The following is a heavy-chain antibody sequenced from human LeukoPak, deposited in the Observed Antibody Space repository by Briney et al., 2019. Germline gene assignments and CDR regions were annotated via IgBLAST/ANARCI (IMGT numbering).Heavy chain of an antibody. D-gene: IGHD6-19*01. Sequence: SETLSLTCAVSGGGINSSNWWSWVRQPPGKGLEWIGEIYHSGSTNYNPSLKSRVTISVDKSKNQFSLKLSSVTATDTAVYHCARGVPVAGLDFWGQGTLVTVSS. J-gene: IGHJ4*02. CDR1: GGGINSSNW. CDR2: IYHSGST. CDR3: ARGVPVAGLDF. V-gene: IGHV4-4*02.